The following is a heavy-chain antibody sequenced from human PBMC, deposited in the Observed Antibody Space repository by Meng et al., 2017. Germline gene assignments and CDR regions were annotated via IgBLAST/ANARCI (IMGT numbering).Heavy chain of an antibody. CDR1: GGSISGYY. CDR2: INHRGST. Sequence: QIRSLTGAVYGGSISGYYWSWSRQPPGKGLEWIGEINHRGSTNYNPSLKSRVTISVDTYKNQFSLRLSYVTAADTAVYYCARGFGSGWYRDWGQGTLVTVSS. D-gene: IGHD6-19*01. CDR3: ARGFGSGWYRD. V-gene: IGHV4-34*01. J-gene: IGHJ4*02.